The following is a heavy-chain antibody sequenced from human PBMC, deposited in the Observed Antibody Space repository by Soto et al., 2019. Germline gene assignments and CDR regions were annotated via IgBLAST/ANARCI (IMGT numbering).Heavy chain of an antibody. CDR2: ISAYNGNT. J-gene: IGHJ5*02. CDR3: ARVPIVVVPALTYNWFDP. V-gene: IGHV1-18*01. CDR1: GYTFTRYG. D-gene: IGHD2-2*01. Sequence: ASVKVSCKASGYTFTRYGISWVRQAPGQGLEWMGWISAYNGNTNYAQKLQGRVTMTTDTSTSTAYMELRSLRSDDTAVYYCARVPIVVVPALTYNWFDPWGQGTLVTVSS.